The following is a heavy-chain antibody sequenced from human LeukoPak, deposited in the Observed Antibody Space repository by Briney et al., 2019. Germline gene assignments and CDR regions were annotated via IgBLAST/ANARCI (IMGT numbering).Heavy chain of an antibody. CDR2: ISAYNGNT. Sequence: ASVKVSCKASGHTFPTSSITWVRQAPGQGLEWVGWISAYNGNTKYAQKVQGRVTLTTDTSTSTAYMELRSLRSDDTAMYYCARGGDYVKFDYWGQGTLVTVSS. CDR1: GHTFPTSS. D-gene: IGHD4-17*01. V-gene: IGHV1-18*01. J-gene: IGHJ4*02. CDR3: ARGGDYVKFDY.